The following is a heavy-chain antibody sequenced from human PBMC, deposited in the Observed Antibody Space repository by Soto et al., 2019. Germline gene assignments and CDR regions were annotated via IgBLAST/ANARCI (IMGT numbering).Heavy chain of an antibody. CDR1: GYSFTSYW. J-gene: IGHJ5*02. CDR2: IYPGDSDT. D-gene: IGHD3-16*01. Sequence: GESLKISCKASGYSFTSYWIGWVRQMPGKGLEWMGIIYPGDSDTRYSPSFQGQVTISADKSISTAYLQWSSLKASDTAMYYCARLGIMIDPPAWFDPWGQGTLVTVSS. V-gene: IGHV5-51*01. CDR3: ARLGIMIDPPAWFDP.